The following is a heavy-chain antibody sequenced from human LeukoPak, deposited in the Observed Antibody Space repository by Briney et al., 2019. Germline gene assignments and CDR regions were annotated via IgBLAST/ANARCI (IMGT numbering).Heavy chain of an antibody. CDR2: IYTSGTS. V-gene: IGHV4-4*07. J-gene: IGHJ6*02. CDR3: ARHDSVGYFQRGMDV. D-gene: IGHD3-9*01. Sequence: SETLSLTCTVSGASIGLYYWSWIRQPAGKGLEWIGRIYTSGTSNYSPSLKSRVTMSLDLSKNQLSLKLSSVTAADTAVYYCARHDSVGYFQRGMDVWGQGTTVTVSS. CDR1: GASIGLYY.